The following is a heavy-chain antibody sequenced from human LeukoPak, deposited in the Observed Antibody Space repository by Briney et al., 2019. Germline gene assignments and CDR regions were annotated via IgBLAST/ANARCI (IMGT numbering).Heavy chain of an antibody. CDR1: GFTFSSYW. CDR3: AKRDCSSTSCYQIYFDY. CDR2: INTKGSST. J-gene: IGHJ4*02. D-gene: IGHD2-2*01. Sequence: GGSLRLSCVASGFTFSSYWMHWVRQVPGKGLVWVSRINTKGSSTTYADSVKGRFTISRDNAKNTLYLQMNSLRAEDTAVYYCAKRDCSSTSCYQIYFDYWGQGTLVTVSS. V-gene: IGHV3-74*01.